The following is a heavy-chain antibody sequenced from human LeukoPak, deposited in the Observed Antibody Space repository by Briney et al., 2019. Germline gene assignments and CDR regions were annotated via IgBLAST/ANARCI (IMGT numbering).Heavy chain of an antibody. CDR2: MNPNSGNT. Sequence: ASVKVSFKASGYTFTNYDINWVRQAPGQGLEWMGWMNPNSGNTGYAQKFQGRVTITRNTSISTAYMELSSLRSEDTAVYYCARGDIVVVPAASDAFDIWGQGTMVTVSS. CDR3: ARGDIVVVPAASDAFDI. CDR1: GYTFTNYD. V-gene: IGHV1-8*01. D-gene: IGHD2-2*01. J-gene: IGHJ3*02.